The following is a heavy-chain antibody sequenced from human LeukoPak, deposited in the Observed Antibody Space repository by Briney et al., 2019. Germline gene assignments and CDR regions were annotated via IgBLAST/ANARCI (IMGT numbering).Heavy chain of an antibody. CDR3: ARDPGYFDY. CDR2: ISPNSGNT. Sequence: ASVKVSCKASGYTFPNFGITWVRHAPGQGLEWMGWISPNSGNTKSAQKFQGRVTMTTDTSTSTAYMELRSLRSDDTAVYYCARDPGYFDYWGQGTLVTVSS. CDR1: GYTFPNFG. V-gene: IGHV1-18*01. J-gene: IGHJ4*02.